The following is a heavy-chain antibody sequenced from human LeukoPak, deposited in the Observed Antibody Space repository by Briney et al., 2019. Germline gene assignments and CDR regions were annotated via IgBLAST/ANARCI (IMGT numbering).Heavy chain of an antibody. CDR1: GFTFSSYW. Sequence: GGYLRLSCAASGFTFSSYWMHWVRQAPGKGLVWVSRINSDGGSISHADSVKGLFTITRDNAKNTLYMQMNSLRAEDTAVYYCARDRGGGYDSYYYYGMDVWGKGATVTVSS. CDR2: INSDGGSI. V-gene: IGHV3-74*01. CDR3: ARDRGGGYDSYYYYGMDV. D-gene: IGHD5-12*01. J-gene: IGHJ6*04.